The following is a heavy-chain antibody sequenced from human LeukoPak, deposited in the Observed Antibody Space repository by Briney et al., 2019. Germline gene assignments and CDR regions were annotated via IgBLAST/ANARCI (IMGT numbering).Heavy chain of an antibody. Sequence: ASVKVSCKASGYTFTTYYMNWVRQAPGQGLEWMGVINPSGGRTTYAQRFQGRVTMSRDTSTSTVYMELSSLGSEDTAVHYCARGMTTVTAETALGFWGQGTLVTVSS. D-gene: IGHD4-17*01. V-gene: IGHV1-46*01. J-gene: IGHJ4*02. CDR2: INPSGGRT. CDR3: ARGMTTVTAETALGF. CDR1: GYTFTTYY.